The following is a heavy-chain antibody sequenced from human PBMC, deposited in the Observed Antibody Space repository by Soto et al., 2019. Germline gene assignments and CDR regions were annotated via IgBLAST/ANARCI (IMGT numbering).Heavy chain of an antibody. CDR1: GGSISSYY. CDR3: ARDHGSGTYYYYYGMDV. CDR2: IYYSGST. Sequence: SETLSLTCTVSGGSISSYYWSWIRQPPLNGLEWIGYIYYSGSTNYNPSLKSRVTISVDTSKNQFSLKLSSVTAADTAVYYCARDHGSGTYYYYYGMDVWGQGTTVTVSS. V-gene: IGHV4-59*01. D-gene: IGHD3-10*01. J-gene: IGHJ6*02.